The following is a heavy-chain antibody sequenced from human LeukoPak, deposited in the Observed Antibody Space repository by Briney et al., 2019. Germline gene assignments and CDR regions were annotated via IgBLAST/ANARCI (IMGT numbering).Heavy chain of an antibody. V-gene: IGHV3-30*02. CDR1: GFTFSNYG. CDR2: IRYDGSNK. D-gene: IGHD1-26*01. Sequence: PGGSLRLSCAASGFTFSNYGMHWVRQAPGKGLEWVAFIRYDGSNKYYADSVKGRFTISRDNSKNTLCLQMNSLRAEDTAVYYCAEDIDFDYWGQGTLVTVSS. J-gene: IGHJ4*02. CDR3: AEDIDFDY.